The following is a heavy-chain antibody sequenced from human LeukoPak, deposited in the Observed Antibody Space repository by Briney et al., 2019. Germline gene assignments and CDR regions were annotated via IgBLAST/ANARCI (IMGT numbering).Heavy chain of an antibody. Sequence: SQTLSLTCTVSGGSISSGSYYWSWIRQPAGKGLEWIGRIYTSGSTNHNPSLKSRVTISVDTSKNQFSLKLSSVTAADTAVYYCARDQGLSPMNYYYYYYMDVWGKGTTVTVSS. D-gene: IGHD3-22*01. V-gene: IGHV4-61*02. J-gene: IGHJ6*03. CDR3: ARDQGLSPMNYYYYYYMDV. CDR2: IYTSGST. CDR1: GGSISSGSYY.